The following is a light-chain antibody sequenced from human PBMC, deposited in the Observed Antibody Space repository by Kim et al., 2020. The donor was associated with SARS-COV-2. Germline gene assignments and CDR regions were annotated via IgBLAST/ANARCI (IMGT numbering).Light chain of an antibody. V-gene: IGLV3-19*01. CDR3: NSRASNDNVV. J-gene: IGLJ2*01. CDR2: CKN. CDR1: SLRSYY. Sequence: SSELTQDPAVSVALGQTVRITCQGDSLRSYYATWYQQKPGQAPTLVIYCKNNRPSGIPDRFSGSSSGNTASLTITGTQAGDEADYYCNSRASNDNVVFGGGTKLTVL.